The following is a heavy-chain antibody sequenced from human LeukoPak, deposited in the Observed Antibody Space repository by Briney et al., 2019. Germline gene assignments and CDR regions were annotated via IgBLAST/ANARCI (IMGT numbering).Heavy chain of an antibody. Sequence: ASVKVSCKASGYTFTGYYMHWVRQAPGQGLEWMGWINPNSGGTNYAQKFQGRVTMTRDTSISTAYMELSRLRSDDTAVYYCARMTGQWLVIAYFDYWGQGMLVTVSS. CDR2: INPNSGGT. D-gene: IGHD6-19*01. CDR1: GYTFTGYY. CDR3: ARMTGQWLVIAYFDY. V-gene: IGHV1-2*02. J-gene: IGHJ4*02.